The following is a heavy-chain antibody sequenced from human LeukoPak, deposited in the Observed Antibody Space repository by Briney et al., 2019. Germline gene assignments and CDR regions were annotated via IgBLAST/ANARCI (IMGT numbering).Heavy chain of an antibody. J-gene: IGHJ6*02. D-gene: IGHD5-18*01. CDR3: TIDWGLNSYGNYYYYGMDV. CDR1: GFTFSNAW. Sequence: GGSLRLSCAASGFTFSNAWMSWVRQAPGKGLEWVGRIKSKTDGGTTDYAAPVKGRFTISRDDSKNTLYLQMNSLKTEDTAVYYCTIDWGLNSYGNYYYYGMDVWGQGTTVTVSS. CDR2: IKSKTDGGTT. V-gene: IGHV3-15*01.